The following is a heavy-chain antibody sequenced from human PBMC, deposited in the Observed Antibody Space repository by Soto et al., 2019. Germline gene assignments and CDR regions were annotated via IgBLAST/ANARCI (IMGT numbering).Heavy chain of an antibody. CDR1: GFTFSSYA. CDR2: ISDSGDEV. V-gene: IGHV3-23*01. CDR3: AKDPFGSWSGAYFDY. J-gene: IGHJ4*02. Sequence: GGSLRLSSASSGFTFSSYAMNWVRQAPGQGLEWVSTISDSGDEVYYADSVKGRFTIYRDNSKNTLYLQRNSLRAEDTAVYYCAKDPFGSWSGAYFDYWGQGTLVTVSS. D-gene: IGHD3-3*01.